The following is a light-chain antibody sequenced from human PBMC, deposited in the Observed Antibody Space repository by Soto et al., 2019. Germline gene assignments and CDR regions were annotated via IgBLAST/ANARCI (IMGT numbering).Light chain of an antibody. J-gene: IGLJ1*01. CDR2: KGT. CDR3: CSSAPESTYV. CDR1: SSDVGAYNS. V-gene: IGLV2-23*01. Sequence: QSVLAQPASVSGSPGQSVTISCTGTSSDVGAYNSVSWYQQHPDKAPQLMIYKGTQRPSGVSNRFSGSTSGNAASLTISGLQAGDEADYFCCSSAPESTYVFGTVTKVTVL.